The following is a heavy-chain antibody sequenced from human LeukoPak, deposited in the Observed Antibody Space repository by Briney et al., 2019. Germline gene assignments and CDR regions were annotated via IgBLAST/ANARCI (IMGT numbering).Heavy chain of an antibody. D-gene: IGHD3-10*01. Sequence: GGSLRLSCAASGFTFSSYGMHWVRQAPGKGLEWVAVISYDGSNKYYADSVKGRFTISRDNSKNTLYLQMNSLRAEDTAVYYCAKRAALEYYYGSGSSYYFDYWGQGTLVTVSS. V-gene: IGHV3-30*18. CDR3: AKRAALEYYYGSGSSYYFDY. CDR1: GFTFSSYG. CDR2: ISYDGSNK. J-gene: IGHJ4*02.